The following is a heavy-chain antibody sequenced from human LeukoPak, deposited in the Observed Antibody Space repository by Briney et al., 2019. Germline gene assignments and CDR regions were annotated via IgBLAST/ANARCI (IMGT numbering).Heavy chain of an antibody. V-gene: IGHV3-21*01. CDR1: GFTFSSYS. CDR2: ISTSSSYI. D-gene: IGHD2-15*01. J-gene: IGHJ5*02. CDR3: VRGRERVAASDNWFDL. Sequence: GGSLRLSCAASGFTFSSYSMNWVRQAPGEGLEWVSSISTSSSYIYYADSVKGRFTISRDNARNSLYLQMNSLRADDTAVYYCVRGRERVAASDNWFDLWGQGTLVTVSS.